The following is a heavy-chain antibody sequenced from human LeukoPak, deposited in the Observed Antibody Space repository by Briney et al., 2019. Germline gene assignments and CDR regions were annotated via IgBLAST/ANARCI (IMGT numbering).Heavy chain of an antibody. V-gene: IGHV3-9*03. CDR3: ARGYYYDSSSTYNWFDP. J-gene: IGHJ5*02. D-gene: IGHD3-22*01. CDR2: ISWNSGSI. CDR1: GFTFDDYA. Sequence: GRSLRLSCAASGFTFDDYAMHWVRQAPGKGLEWVSGISWNSGSIGYADSVKGRFTTSRDNAKNSLYLQMNSLRAEDMALYYCARGYYYDSSSTYNWFDPWGQGTLVTVSS.